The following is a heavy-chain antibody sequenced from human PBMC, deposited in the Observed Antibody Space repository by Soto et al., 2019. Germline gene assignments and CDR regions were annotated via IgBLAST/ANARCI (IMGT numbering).Heavy chain of an antibody. J-gene: IGHJ6*02. CDR3: ASWGGGEKLQSFDYYYYGMDV. CDR2: IYYSGST. Sequence: SETLSLTCTVSGGSISSGGYYWSWIRQHPGKGLEWIGYIYYSGSTYYNPSLKSRVTISVDTSKNQFSLKLSSVTAADTAVYYCASWGGGEKLQSFDYYYYGMDVWGQGTTVTVSS. V-gene: IGHV4-31*03. CDR1: GGSISSGGYY. D-gene: IGHD4-4*01.